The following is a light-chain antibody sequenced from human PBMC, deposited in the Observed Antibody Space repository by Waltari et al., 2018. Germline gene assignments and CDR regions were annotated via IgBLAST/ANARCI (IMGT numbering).Light chain of an antibody. Sequence: SSELTQDPAVSVALGPQARITCQGDSLRTSYASWYQQKSGQAPVLVLFGKNKRPSGIPDRFSGYDSETTTSLTITGAQAEDEADYYCSSRDSSASHVLFGRGTRLTVL. CDR2: GKN. CDR3: SSRDSSASHVL. V-gene: IGLV3-19*01. CDR1: SLRTSY. J-gene: IGLJ2*01.